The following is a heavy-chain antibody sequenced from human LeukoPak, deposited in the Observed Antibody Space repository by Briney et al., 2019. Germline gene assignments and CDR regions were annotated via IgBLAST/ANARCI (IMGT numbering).Heavy chain of an antibody. CDR2: VSTNGDVT. CDR3: AKLSLSGRSQSADY. Sequence: GGSLRLSCAASGLTFDDYGMSWVRQAPGMGLEWVSVVSTNGDVTFYADSVKGRFTISRDNSKNTLFLQMNSLRAEDTAVYYCAKLSLSGRSQSADYWGQGTLVTVSS. CDR1: GLTFDDYG. V-gene: IGHV3-23*01. D-gene: IGHD3-10*01. J-gene: IGHJ4*02.